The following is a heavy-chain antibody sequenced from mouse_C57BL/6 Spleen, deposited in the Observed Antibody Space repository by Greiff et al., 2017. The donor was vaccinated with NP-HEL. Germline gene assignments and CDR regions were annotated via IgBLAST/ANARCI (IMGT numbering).Heavy chain of an antibody. V-gene: IGHV1-82*01. CDR3: ARRTTVALDY. CDR2: IYPGDGDT. D-gene: IGHD1-1*01. J-gene: IGHJ2*01. CDR1: GYAFSSSW. Sequence: VQLQQSGPELVKPGASVKISCKASGYAFSSSWMNWVKQRPGKGLEWIGRIYPGDGDTNYNGKFKGKATLTADKSSSTAYMQLSNLTSEDSAVYFCARRTTVALDYWGQGTTLTVSS.